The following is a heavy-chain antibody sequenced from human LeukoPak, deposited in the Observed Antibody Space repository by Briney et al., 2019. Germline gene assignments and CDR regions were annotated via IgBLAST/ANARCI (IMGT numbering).Heavy chain of an antibody. D-gene: IGHD5-12*01. CDR3: ARDSVATTAFDI. J-gene: IGHJ3*02. CDR1: GGSFSGYY. Sequence: ETLSLTCAVYGGSFSGYYWSWVRQAPGKGLEWVSVIYSGGYTYYADSVKGRFTISRDNAKNSLYLQMISLRAGDTALYYCARDSVATTAFDIWGQGTMVTVSS. V-gene: IGHV3-53*01. CDR2: IYSGGYT.